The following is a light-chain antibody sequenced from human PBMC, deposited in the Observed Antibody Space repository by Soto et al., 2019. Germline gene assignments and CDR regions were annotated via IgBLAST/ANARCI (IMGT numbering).Light chain of an antibody. CDR3: QQYHGYSPS. J-gene: IGKJ1*01. V-gene: IGKV1-5*01. CDR1: QTISCS. Sequence: DIQMTQSPSTLSASVGDRVTITCRASQTISCSLVCYQQKPAKEPKLLLYDASTWQSAGTPSCIGSGAGTEVILTISGRQPDDFAADYCQQYHGYSPSFGQGTKVEI. CDR2: DAS.